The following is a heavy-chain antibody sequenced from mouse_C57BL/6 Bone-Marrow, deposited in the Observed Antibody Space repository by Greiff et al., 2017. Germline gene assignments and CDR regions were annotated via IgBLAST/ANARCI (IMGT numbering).Heavy chain of an antibody. CDR3: AGGYGKRMGY. CDR1: GFSFSSYG. Sequence: EVKLMESGGDLVKPGGSLKLSCAVSGFSFSSYGMSWVRQPPDKRLEWVATISSVGSYNYYPDIVKGRFTISRDNAKNTLYLQMSSLKSEDTAMYCCAGGYGKRMGYWGQGTSVTVSS. V-gene: IGHV5-6*02. J-gene: IGHJ4*01. D-gene: IGHD2-1*01. CDR2: ISSVGSYN.